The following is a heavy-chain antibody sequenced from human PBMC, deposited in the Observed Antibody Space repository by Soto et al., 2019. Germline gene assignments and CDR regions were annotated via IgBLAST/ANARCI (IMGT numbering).Heavy chain of an antibody. CDR2: MNPDSGNT. D-gene: IGHD2-8*01. CDR3: ARRRGSNGWFDL. CDR1: GYTFINYD. Sequence: QVQLVQSGAEVKKPGASVKVSCKASGYTFINYDINWVRQATGQGLEWVGWMNPDSGNTGYAQNFQGRVTMTGNTSIRSVYMELSSLTSEDTAVYYCARRRGSNGWFDLWGQGTLVTVAS. J-gene: IGHJ5*02. V-gene: IGHV1-8*01.